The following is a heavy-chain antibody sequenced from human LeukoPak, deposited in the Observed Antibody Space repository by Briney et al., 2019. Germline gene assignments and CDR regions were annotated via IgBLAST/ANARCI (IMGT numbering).Heavy chain of an antibody. CDR3: ASLKYSSSWDYYYYYYMDV. D-gene: IGHD6-13*01. CDR2: IYTSGST. Sequence: PSETLSLTCTVSGGSISSYYWSWIRQPAGKGLEWIGRIYTSGSTNYNPSLKSRVTISVDKSKNQFSPKLSSVTAADTAVYYCASLKYSSSWDYYYYYYMDVWGKGTTVTVSS. CDR1: GGSISSYY. V-gene: IGHV4-4*07. J-gene: IGHJ6*03.